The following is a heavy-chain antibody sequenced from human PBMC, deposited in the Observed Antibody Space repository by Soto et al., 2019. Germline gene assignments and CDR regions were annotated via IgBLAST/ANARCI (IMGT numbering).Heavy chain of an antibody. V-gene: IGHV4-34*01. CDR1: GGSFSGYY. CDR2: INHSGST. Sequence: QVQLQQWGAGLLKPSETLSLTCAVYGGSFSGYYWSWIRQPPGKGLEWIGEINHSGSTNYNPSLKSRVTISVDTSKNQFSLKLSSVTAADTAVYYCARGVKWLRRDRGKFDYWGQGTLVTVSS. J-gene: IGHJ4*02. D-gene: IGHD5-12*01. CDR3: ARGVKWLRRDRGKFDY.